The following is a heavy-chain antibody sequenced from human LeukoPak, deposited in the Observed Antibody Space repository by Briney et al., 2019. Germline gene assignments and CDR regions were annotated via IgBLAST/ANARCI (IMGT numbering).Heavy chain of an antibody. Sequence: SETLSLTCAVYGGSCNDYYCSWIRQPPGKGLEWIGEIHPYAIFYFTSSLMSRVTISIDTSKSQVSLRLTSVTAADTAFYYCARGRDRSKAGDHWAQGSLVTVSS. CDR2: IHPYAIF. J-gene: IGHJ4*02. V-gene: IGHV4-34*01. CDR1: GGSCNDYY. D-gene: IGHD5-24*01. CDR3: ARGRDRSKAGDH.